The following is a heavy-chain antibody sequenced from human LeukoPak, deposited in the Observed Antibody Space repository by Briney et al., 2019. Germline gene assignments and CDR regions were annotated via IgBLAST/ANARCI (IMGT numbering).Heavy chain of an antibody. J-gene: IGHJ4*02. Sequence: SVKVSCKASGGTFSSYAISWVRQAPGQGLEWMGGIIPIFGTANYAQKFQGRVTITADESTSTAYMELSSLRSEDTAVYYCAREDGYCGGGNCYSYFDSWGQGTLVTVSS. CDR1: GGTFSSYA. CDR3: AREDGYCGGGNCYSYFDS. CDR2: IIPIFGTA. V-gene: IGHV1-69*13. D-gene: IGHD2-15*01.